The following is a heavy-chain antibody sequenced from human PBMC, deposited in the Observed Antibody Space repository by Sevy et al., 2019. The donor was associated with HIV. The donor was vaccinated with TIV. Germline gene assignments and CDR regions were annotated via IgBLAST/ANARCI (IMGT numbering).Heavy chain of an antibody. CDR3: AGDKPQGVVIIPGSMWGGVDY. V-gene: IGHV1-18*01. J-gene: IGHJ4*02. Sequence: ASVKVSRKTFGYTFKTYGISWVRQAPGQGLEWMGWISAYSGDTNFAQKFQGRVTMTTDTSTSPAYMELSSLRSDDPAVYFCAGDKPQGVVIIPGSMWGGVDYWGQGTVVTVSS. D-gene: IGHD2-2*01. CDR1: GYTFKTYG. CDR2: ISAYSGDT.